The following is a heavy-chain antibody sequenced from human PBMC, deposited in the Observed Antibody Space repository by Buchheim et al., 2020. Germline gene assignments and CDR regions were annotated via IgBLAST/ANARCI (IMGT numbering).Heavy chain of an antibody. CDR1: GFTFSSYD. V-gene: IGHV3-13*04. CDR2: IGTAGDS. Sequence: EVQLVESGGGLVQPGGSLRLSCAASGFTFSSYDMHWVRQATGKGLEWVSAIGTAGDSYYPGSVKGRFTISSEIAKKALYLQMNSLRAGDTAVYYCAREFVPYYYDSSGVGYFDLWGRGTL. J-gene: IGHJ2*01. CDR3: AREFVPYYYDSSGVGYFDL. D-gene: IGHD3-22*01.